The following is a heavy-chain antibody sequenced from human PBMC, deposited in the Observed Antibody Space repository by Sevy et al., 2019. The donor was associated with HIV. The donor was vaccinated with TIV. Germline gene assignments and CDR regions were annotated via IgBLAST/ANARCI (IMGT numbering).Heavy chain of an antibody. Sequence: GGSLRLSCAASGFTFSSYAMSWVRQAPGKGLEWVSAISGSGGSTYYANSVKGRFTISRDNSKNKLSLKMNSLRAEDTAVYYCAKDAAYAGGPDFDYWGQGTLVTVSS. V-gene: IGHV3-23*01. CDR3: AKDAAYAGGPDFDY. D-gene: IGHD3-16*01. J-gene: IGHJ4*02. CDR2: ISGSGGST. CDR1: GFTFSSYA.